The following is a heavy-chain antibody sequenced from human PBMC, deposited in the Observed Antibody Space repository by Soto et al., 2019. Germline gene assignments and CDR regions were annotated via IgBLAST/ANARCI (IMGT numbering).Heavy chain of an antibody. D-gene: IGHD1-26*01. J-gene: IGHJ6*02. CDR1: GGSISIYY. Sequence: PSETLSLTCTVSGGSISIYYWSWIRQPPGKGLEWIGYIYYSGSTNYNPSLKSRVTISVDTSKNQFSLKLSSVTTADKAVYYCARLMAEVGAQDVWGQGITVTVSS. CDR3: ARLMAEVGAQDV. CDR2: IYYSGST. V-gene: IGHV4-59*01.